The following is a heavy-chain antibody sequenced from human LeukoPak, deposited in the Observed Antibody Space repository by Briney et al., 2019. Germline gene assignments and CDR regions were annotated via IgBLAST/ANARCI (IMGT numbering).Heavy chain of an antibody. CDR2: ISSSSSYI. CDR1: GFTFSSYS. V-gene: IGHV3-21*01. D-gene: IGHD2-2*01. CDR3: AREPIRYCSSTSCPLDY. J-gene: IGHJ4*02. Sequence: GGSLRLSCAASGFTFSSYSMKWARQAPGKGLEWVSSISSSSSYIYYADSVKGRFSISRDNAKNSLYLQMNSLRAEDTAVYYRAREPIRYCSSTSCPLDYWGQGTLVTVSS.